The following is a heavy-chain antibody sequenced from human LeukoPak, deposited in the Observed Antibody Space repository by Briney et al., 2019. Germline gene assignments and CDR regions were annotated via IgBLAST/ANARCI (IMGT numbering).Heavy chain of an antibody. Sequence: GGSLRLSCAVSGFTFSSSEMNWVRQAPGKGLEWVSYISSSGSTIYYADSVKGRFSISRDSAKNSLYLQMNSLRVEDTAVYYCARETPDSSSWTVFDYWGQGTLVTVSP. CDR2: ISSSGSTI. CDR1: GFTFSSSE. D-gene: IGHD6-13*01. CDR3: ARETPDSSSWTVFDY. J-gene: IGHJ4*02. V-gene: IGHV3-48*03.